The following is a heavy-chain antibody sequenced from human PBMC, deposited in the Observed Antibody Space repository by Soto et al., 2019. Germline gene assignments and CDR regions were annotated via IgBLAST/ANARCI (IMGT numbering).Heavy chain of an antibody. V-gene: IGHV3-30-3*01. CDR3: ARDPSLPEYGDNGKYYYYYGMDV. J-gene: IGHJ6*02. D-gene: IGHD4-17*01. CDR2: ISYDGSNK. Sequence: GGSLRLSCAASGFTFSSYAMHWVRQAPGKGLEWVAVISYDGSNKYYADSVKGRFTISRDNSKNTLYLQMNSLRAEDTAVYYCARDPSLPEYGDNGKYYYYYGMDVWGQGTTVTVSS. CDR1: GFTFSSYA.